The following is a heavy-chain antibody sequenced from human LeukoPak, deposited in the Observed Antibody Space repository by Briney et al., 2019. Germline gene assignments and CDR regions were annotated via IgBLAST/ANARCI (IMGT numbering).Heavy chain of an antibody. CDR1: GFTVSSNY. Sequence: GGSLRLSCAASGFTVSSNYMSWVRQAPGKGLEWVSVIYSGGSTYYADSVKGRFTISRDNSKNTLYPQMNSLRAEDTAVYYCARDIIAAADDAFDIWGQGTMVTVSS. CDR3: ARDIIAAADDAFDI. J-gene: IGHJ3*02. CDR2: IYSGGST. D-gene: IGHD6-13*01. V-gene: IGHV3-66*01.